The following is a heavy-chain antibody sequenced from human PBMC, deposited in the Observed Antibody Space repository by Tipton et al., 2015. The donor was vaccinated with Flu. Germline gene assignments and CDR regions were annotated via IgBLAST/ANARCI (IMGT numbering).Heavy chain of an antibody. D-gene: IGHD3-22*01. CDR1: GYTFTSYD. Sequence: QLVQSGAEVKKPGASVKVSCKASGYTFTSYDINWVRQATGQGLEWMGWMNPNSGNTGYAQKFQGRVTMTRNTSISTAYMELSSLRSEDTAVYYCARSYSSTGDSSGFYYNFWGQGTLVTVSS. J-gene: IGHJ4*02. CDR3: ARSYSSTGDSSGFYYNF. CDR2: MNPNSGNT. V-gene: IGHV1-8*01.